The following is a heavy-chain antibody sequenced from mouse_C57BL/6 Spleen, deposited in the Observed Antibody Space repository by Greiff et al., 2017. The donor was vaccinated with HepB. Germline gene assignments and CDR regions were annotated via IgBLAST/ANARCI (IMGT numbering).Heavy chain of an antibody. J-gene: IGHJ2*01. Sequence: EVKLQESGPELVKPGASVKIPCKASGYTFTDYNMDWVKQSHGKSLEWIGDINPNNGGTIYNQKFKGKATLTVDKSSSTAYMELRSLTSEDTAVYYCARSPYYGNYGRDFRYFDYWGQGTTLTVSS. D-gene: IGHD2-1*01. V-gene: IGHV1-18*01. CDR2: INPNNGGT. CDR3: ARSPYYGNYGRDFRYFDY. CDR1: GYTFTDYN.